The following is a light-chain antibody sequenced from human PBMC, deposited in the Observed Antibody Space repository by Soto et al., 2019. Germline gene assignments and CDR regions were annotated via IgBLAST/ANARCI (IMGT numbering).Light chain of an antibody. CDR1: SSDVGGYNY. J-gene: IGLJ1*01. Sequence: QSALTQPASVSGSPGQSITISCTGTSSDVGGYNYVSWYQQYPGKAPKLMIYEVTHRPSGVSNRFSGSKSGNTASLTISGLQAEDEANYYCSSYTSSSTLFGTGTKLTVL. CDR3: SSYTSSSTL. CDR2: EVT. V-gene: IGLV2-14*01.